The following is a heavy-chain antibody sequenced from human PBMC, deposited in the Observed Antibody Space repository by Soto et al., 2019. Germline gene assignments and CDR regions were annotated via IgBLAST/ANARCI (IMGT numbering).Heavy chain of an antibody. CDR1: GGSISSYY. J-gene: IGHJ3*02. CDR2: IYYSGST. Sequence: SETLSLTCTVSGGSISSYYWSWIRQPPGKGLEWIGYIYYSGSTNYNPSLKSRVTISVDTSKNQFSLKLSSVTAADTAVYYCARQDGTTFSRAFDIWGQGTMVTVSS. D-gene: IGHD1-7*01. CDR3: ARQDGTTFSRAFDI. V-gene: IGHV4-59*08.